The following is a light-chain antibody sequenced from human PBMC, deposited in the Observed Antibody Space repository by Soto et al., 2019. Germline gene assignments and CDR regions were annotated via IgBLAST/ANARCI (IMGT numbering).Light chain of an antibody. V-gene: IGKV1-5*03. CDR1: QSISSW. Sequence: DIQMTQSPSTLSASVGDRVTITCRASQSISSWLAWYQQKPGKAPKLLIYKASSLEGGVPSRFSGSGSGTDVTLTISSLQPDDFASYYFHQYTSYSLTLGGVTNV. CDR2: KAS. J-gene: IGKJ4*01. CDR3: HQYTSYSLT.